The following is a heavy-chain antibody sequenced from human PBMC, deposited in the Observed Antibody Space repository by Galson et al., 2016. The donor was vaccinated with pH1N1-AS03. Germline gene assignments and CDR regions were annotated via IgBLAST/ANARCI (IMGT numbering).Heavy chain of an antibody. V-gene: IGHV3-23*01. CDR3: AKDRLTSLVVQGGFDH. CDR2: INDSGEAT. Sequence: SLRLSCAASGFTFSSHVMAWVRQAPGKGLEWISSINDSGEATYYAESVEGRFTISRDNTDNTLYLQMDSLRAEDTAIYYCAKDRLTSLVVQGGFDHWGQGSLVTVSS. CDR1: GFTFSSHV. D-gene: IGHD6-6*01. J-gene: IGHJ4*02.